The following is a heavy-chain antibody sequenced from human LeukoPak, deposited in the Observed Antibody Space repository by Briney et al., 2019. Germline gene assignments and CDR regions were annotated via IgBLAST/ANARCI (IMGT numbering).Heavy chain of an antibody. Sequence: PSETLSLNCTVSGGSIGRSSYYWGWIRQPPGKGLEWIGEINHSGSTNYNPSLKSRVTISVDTSKNQFSLKLSSVTAADTAVYYCARGVKQGLMVYARNNWFDPWGQGTLVTVSS. D-gene: IGHD2-8*01. V-gene: IGHV4-39*07. J-gene: IGHJ5*02. CDR2: INHSGST. CDR1: GGSIGRSSYY. CDR3: ARGVKQGLMVYARNNWFDP.